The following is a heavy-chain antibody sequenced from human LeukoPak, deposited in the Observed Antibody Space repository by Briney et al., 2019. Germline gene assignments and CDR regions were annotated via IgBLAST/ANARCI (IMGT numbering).Heavy chain of an antibody. V-gene: IGHV4-59*01. CDR3: AGDLFNVDTAMALTPGDY. CDR2: IYYSGST. CDR1: GGSISSYY. D-gene: IGHD5-18*01. J-gene: IGHJ4*02. Sequence: SETLSLTCTVSGGSISSYYWSWIRQPPGKGLEWIGYIYYSGSTNYNPSLKSRVTISVDTSKNQFSLKLSSVTAADPAVYYCAGDLFNVDTAMALTPGDYWGQGTLVTVSS.